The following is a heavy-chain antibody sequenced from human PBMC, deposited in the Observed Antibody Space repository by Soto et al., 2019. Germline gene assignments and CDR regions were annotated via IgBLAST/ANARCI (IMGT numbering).Heavy chain of an antibody. D-gene: IGHD2-2*01. Sequence: QITLKESGPTLVKPTQTLTLTCTLSGFSPSTSGVGVAWIRQPPGKDLEWLALIYWDDEIRYSPSLESRQTVTKHMYKNQVVLTMTNLDPADTATYYCAHEFQPHYNGLDVWGQGTTVTVSS. J-gene: IGHJ6*02. V-gene: IGHV2-5*02. CDR2: IYWDDEI. CDR1: GFSPSTSGVG. CDR3: AHEFQPHYNGLDV.